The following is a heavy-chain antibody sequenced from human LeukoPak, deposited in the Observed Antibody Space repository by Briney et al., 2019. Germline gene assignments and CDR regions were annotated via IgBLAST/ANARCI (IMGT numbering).Heavy chain of an antibody. CDR2: IYSGGST. J-gene: IGHJ4*02. CDR3: AKDPIYDSSGYYYEY. D-gene: IGHD3-22*01. CDR1: GFTFSSYS. V-gene: IGHV3-53*01. Sequence: GGSLRLSCAASGFTFSSYSMNWVRQAPGKGLEWVSVIYSGGSTYYADSVKGRFTISRDNSKNTLYLQMNSLRAEDTAVYYCAKDPIYDSSGYYYEYWGQGTLVTVSS.